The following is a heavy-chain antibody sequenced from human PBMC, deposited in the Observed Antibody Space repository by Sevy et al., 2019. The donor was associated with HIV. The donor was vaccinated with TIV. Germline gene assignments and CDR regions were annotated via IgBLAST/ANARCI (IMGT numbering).Heavy chain of an antibody. V-gene: IGHV4-59*01. D-gene: IGHD6-13*01. CDR3: ARDTRIAAAGFDY. Sequence: SETLSLTCTVSGGSISSYHWGWIRQPPGKGLEWIGYIFYSGSANYNPSLKSRVTISVDTSKNQFSLKLRSVTAADTAVYYCARDTRIAAAGFDYWGQGTLVTVSS. J-gene: IGHJ4*02. CDR2: IFYSGSA. CDR1: GGSISSYH.